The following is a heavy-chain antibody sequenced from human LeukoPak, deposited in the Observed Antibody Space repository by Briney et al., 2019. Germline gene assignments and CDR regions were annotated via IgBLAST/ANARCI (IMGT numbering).Heavy chain of an antibody. CDR2: INSDGSST. CDR3: ARDGGPVRYYDSSGSFDY. CDR1: GFTFSSYW. Sequence: GGSLRLSCAASGFTFSSYWMHWVRQAPGKGLVWVSRINSDGSSTSYADSVKGRFTISRDNARNTLYLQMNSLRAEDTAVYYCARDGGPVRYYDSSGSFDYWGQGTLVTVSS. J-gene: IGHJ4*02. V-gene: IGHV3-74*01. D-gene: IGHD3-22*01.